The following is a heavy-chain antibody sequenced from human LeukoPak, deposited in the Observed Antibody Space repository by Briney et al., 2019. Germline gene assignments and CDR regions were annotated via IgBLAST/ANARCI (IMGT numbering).Heavy chain of an antibody. CDR2: MNPNSGNT. V-gene: IGHV1-8*03. J-gene: IGHJ6*03. Sequence: ASVKVSCKASGYTFTSYDINWVRQATGQGLEWMGWMNPNSGNTGYAQKFQGRVTITRNTSISTAYMELSSLRSEDTAVYYCARTSGYSYILKYYYYYYMDVWGKGTTVTVSS. CDR1: GYTFTSYD. D-gene: IGHD5-18*01. CDR3: ARTSGYSYILKYYYYYYMDV.